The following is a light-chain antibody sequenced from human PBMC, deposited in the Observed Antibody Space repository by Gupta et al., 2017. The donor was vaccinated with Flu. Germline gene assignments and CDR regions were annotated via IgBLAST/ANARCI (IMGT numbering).Light chain of an antibody. J-gene: IGLJ3*02. CDR3: SSYTGSVTV. CDR2: EVS. Sequence: QSALTQPASVSASPGQSITISCTGTSSDIGSYNYVSWYQQYPGKVPKRLIYEVSYRPSGISDRFSGSKSGNTASLTISGLQADDEADYYCSSYTGSVTVFGGGTMLTVL. CDR1: SSDIGSYNY. V-gene: IGLV2-14*01.